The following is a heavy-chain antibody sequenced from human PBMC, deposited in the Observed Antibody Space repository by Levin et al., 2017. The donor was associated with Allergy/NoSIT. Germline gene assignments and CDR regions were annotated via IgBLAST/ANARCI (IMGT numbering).Heavy chain of an antibody. CDR2: IWDDGYKK. V-gene: IGHV3-33*01. CDR3: ARVLRFYYGYYEDV. Sequence: PGESLKISCAASGFTFSSYGMHWVRQAPGKGLEWVAVIWDDGYKKYYADSVKGRFTISRDNSKKTLFLQMNSLRAEDTAVYYCARVLRFYYGYYEDVWGKATTVTVSS. D-gene: IGHD5-12*01. J-gene: IGHJ6*03. CDR1: GFTFSSYG.